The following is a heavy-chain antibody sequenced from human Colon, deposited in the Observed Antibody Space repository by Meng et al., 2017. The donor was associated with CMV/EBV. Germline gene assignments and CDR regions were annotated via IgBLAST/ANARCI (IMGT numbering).Heavy chain of an antibody. D-gene: IGHD1-14*01. CDR3: ARDGIRGVFFFDY. Sequence: QVQLVQSGAEVKEPGASVKVSCKASGFTFTGHYVHWVRQAPGQGLEWMGWIDANSGGTNYAQKFQGRLTMTRDTSISTVYMELNRLRSDDTAVYFCARDGIRGVFFFDYWGQGTLVTVSS. J-gene: IGHJ4*02. CDR2: IDANSGGT. CDR1: GFTFTGHY. V-gene: IGHV1-2*02.